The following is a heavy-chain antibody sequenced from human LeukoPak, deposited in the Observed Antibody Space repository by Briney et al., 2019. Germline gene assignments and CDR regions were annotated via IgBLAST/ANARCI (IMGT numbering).Heavy chain of an antibody. J-gene: IGHJ1*01. V-gene: IGHV4-34*01. D-gene: IGHD3-10*01. Sequence: SETLSLTCAVYGGSFSGYYWSWIRQPPGKGLEXXXEINHSGSTNYNPSLKSRVTISVDTSKNQFSLKLSSVTAADTAVYYCARGRRGSGSLPFQHWGQGTLVTVSS. CDR3: ARGRRGSGSLPFQH. CDR2: INHSGST. CDR1: GGSFSGYY.